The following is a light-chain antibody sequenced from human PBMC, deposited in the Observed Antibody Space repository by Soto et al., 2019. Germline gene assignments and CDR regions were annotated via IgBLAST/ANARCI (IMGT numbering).Light chain of an antibody. J-gene: IGLJ3*02. CDR1: SSDVGNYIF. Sequence: QSVLTQPASMSGSPGQSITISCTGTSSDVGNYIFVSWYQQHPGTAPKLIIYEGDKRPSGVSNRISGSKSGNTASLTISGLQAEDEADYYCCSYAGSSTWVFGGGTQLTVL. CDR3: CSYAGSSTWV. CDR2: EGD. V-gene: IGLV2-23*01.